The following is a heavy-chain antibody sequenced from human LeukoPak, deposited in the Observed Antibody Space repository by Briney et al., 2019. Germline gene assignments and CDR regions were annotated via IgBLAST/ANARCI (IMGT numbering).Heavy chain of an antibody. J-gene: IGHJ4*02. V-gene: IGHV3-33*01. Sequence: GALRLSCAASGFSFSTYGMHWVRQAPGKGLEWVALIWNAGTNTYYADSVKGRFTISGDNSKNTLYLQMNSLRAEDTAVYYCAGDTPPGGDYYFDYWGQGTLVIVSS. CDR2: IWNAGTNT. CDR3: AGDTPPGGDYYFDY. CDR1: GFSFSTYG. D-gene: IGHD3-16*01.